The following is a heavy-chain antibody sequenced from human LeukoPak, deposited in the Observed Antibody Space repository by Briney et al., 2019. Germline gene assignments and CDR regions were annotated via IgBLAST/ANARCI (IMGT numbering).Heavy chain of an antibody. D-gene: IGHD2-21*02. V-gene: IGHV3-23*01. CDR2: ISGNYGST. CDR3: AKVVLLLTASDAFDF. J-gene: IGHJ3*01. Sequence: PGGSLRLSCAASGFTFSSNAMSWVRQAPGKGLEWVSTISGNYGSTYYADSVKGRFTISRDNFKNTVLLRMNSLRADDTPVYYCAKVVLLLTASDAFDFWGQGTKVTVSS. CDR1: GFTFSSNA.